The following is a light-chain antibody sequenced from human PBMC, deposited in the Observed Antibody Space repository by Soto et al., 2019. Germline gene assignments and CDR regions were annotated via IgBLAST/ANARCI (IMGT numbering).Light chain of an antibody. CDR3: QSYDSNSVV. J-gene: IGLJ2*01. V-gene: IGLV6-57*04. CDR1: SGSIASNH. Sequence: NFMLTQPHSVSESPGKMVTISCTRSSGSIASNHVQWYQQRPGSAPTTVIYKNDQRPSGVPDRFSGSIDSSSNSASLTISGLKTEDEADFYCQSYDSNSVVFGGGTKVTVL. CDR2: KND.